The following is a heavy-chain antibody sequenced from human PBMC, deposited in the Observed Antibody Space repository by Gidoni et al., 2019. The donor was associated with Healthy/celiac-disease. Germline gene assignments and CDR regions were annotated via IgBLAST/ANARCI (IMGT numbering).Heavy chain of an antibody. D-gene: IGHD4-17*01. CDR1: GYSISSGYY. CDR3: ARDPWASWATVTTNWFDP. V-gene: IGHV4-38-2*02. J-gene: IGHJ5*02. CDR2: IYHSGST. Sequence: QVQLQESGPGLVKPSETLSLTCAVSGYSISSGYYWGWIRQPPGKGLEWIGSIYHSGSTYYNPSLKSRVTISVDTSKNQFSLKLSSVTAADTAVYYCARDPWASWATVTTNWFDPWGQGTLVTVSS.